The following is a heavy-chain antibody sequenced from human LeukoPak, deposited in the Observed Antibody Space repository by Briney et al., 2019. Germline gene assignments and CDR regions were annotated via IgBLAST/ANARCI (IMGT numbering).Heavy chain of an antibody. J-gene: IGHJ4*02. CDR1: GFTFSRNW. V-gene: IGHV3-74*01. D-gene: IGHD3-22*01. CDR3: ARSAYYDSSGYYLDY. Sequence: PGGPLRLSCAASGFTFSRNWVHWVRQAPGKGLVWVSRINTDGSTTTYADAVKGRFTISRDNAKNTMYLQMNGLRPEDTAVYYCARSAYYDSSGYYLDYWGQGTLVTVSS. CDR2: INTDGSTT.